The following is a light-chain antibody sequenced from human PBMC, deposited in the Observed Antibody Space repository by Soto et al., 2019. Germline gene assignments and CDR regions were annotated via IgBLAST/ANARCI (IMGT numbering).Light chain of an antibody. CDR2: VAS. J-gene: IGKJ1*01. V-gene: IGKV3-15*01. Sequence: EIVLTQSPATLSVSPGESATLFCRASQSVSSNLAWYQHKAGQAPRLLIYVASTRATGVPDRFSGSGSGTEFTLTISRLEPEDSAVYYCQNHGTTFGQGTKVDIK. CDR3: QNHGTT. CDR1: QSVSSN.